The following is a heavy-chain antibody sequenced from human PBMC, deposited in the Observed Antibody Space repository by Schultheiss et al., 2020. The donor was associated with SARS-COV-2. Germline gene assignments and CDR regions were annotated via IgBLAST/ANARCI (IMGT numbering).Heavy chain of an antibody. V-gene: IGHV3-74*01. CDR2: INSNGGST. CDR1: GFSVSSYW. Sequence: GGSLRLSCAASGFSVSSYWMHWARQAPGKGLEWVSRINSNGGSTSYADSVKGRFTVSRDNSKNTLYLQMNSLRAEDTAVYYCAKDPDYWGQGTLVTVSS. J-gene: IGHJ4*02. CDR3: AKDPDY.